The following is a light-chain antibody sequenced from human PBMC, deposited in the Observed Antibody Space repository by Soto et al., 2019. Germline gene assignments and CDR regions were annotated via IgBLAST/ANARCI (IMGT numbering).Light chain of an antibody. V-gene: IGKV3-11*01. Sequence: EVLLTQSPATLSLSPGETATLFCRASQSVTTYLAWYQQKPGQPPRLLIYDASNRATGIPARFSGSGSGTDFNLTLSSLEPEDFAVYYCQQRSNWPPAITFGQGTRLEIK. CDR2: DAS. J-gene: IGKJ5*01. CDR3: QQRSNWPPAIT. CDR1: QSVTTY.